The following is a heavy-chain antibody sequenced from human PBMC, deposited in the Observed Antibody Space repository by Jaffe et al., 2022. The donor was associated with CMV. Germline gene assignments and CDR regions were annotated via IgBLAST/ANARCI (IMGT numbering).Heavy chain of an antibody. CDR1: GFTFSSYG. CDR2: ISYDGSKI. CDR3: AKEGIPADKTWASHIDY. Sequence: QVQLVESGGGVVQPGRSLRLSCTASGFTFSSYGMHWVRQAPGKGLEWVAVISYDGSKIHYGDSVKGRFIISRDTSKNTLYLHMHSLSAEDTAVYYCAKEGIPADKTWASHIDYWGQGTLVTVSS. D-gene: IGHD6-13*01. V-gene: IGHV3-30*18. J-gene: IGHJ4*02.